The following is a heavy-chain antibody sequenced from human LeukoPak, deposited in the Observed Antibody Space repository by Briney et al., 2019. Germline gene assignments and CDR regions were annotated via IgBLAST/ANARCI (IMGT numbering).Heavy chain of an antibody. CDR2: INHSGST. J-gene: IGHJ4*02. Sequence: PSETLSLTCAVYGGSFSGYYWSWIRQPPGKGLEWIGEINHSGSTNYNPSLKSRVTISVDTSKNQFSLKLSSVTAADTAVYYCARGGYSGYHDYWGQGALVTVSS. D-gene: IGHD5-12*01. CDR3: ARGGYSGYHDY. CDR1: GGSFSGYY. V-gene: IGHV4-34*01.